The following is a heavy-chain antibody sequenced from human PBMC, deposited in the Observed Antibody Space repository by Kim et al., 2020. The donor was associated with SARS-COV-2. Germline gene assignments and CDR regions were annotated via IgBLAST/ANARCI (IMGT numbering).Heavy chain of an antibody. D-gene: IGHD6-19*01. J-gene: IGHJ4*02. CDR1: GYIFTSYG. CDR2: ISAYNGHT. CDR3: ARDQPWLVRDFDY. V-gene: IGHV1-18*01. Sequence: ASVKVSCKASGYIFTSYGISWVRQAPGQGLEWMGWISAYNGHTRYAQKFQGRVTMTTDTSTSTAYMELRSLRSDDTAVYYCARDQPWLVRDFDYWGQGTLVTVSS.